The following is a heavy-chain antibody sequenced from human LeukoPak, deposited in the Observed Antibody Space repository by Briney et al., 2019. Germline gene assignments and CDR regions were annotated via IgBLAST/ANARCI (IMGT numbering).Heavy chain of an antibody. CDR3: ARSFSGSYSTAFDI. V-gene: IGHV1-46*01. CDR2: INPSGGST. Sequence: ASVKVSCKASGYTFTSYGISWVRQAPGQGLEWMGIINPSGGSTSYAQKFQGRVTMTRDMSTSTVYMELSSLRSEDTAVYYCARSFSGSYSTAFDIWGQGTMATVSS. CDR1: GYTFTSYG. J-gene: IGHJ3*02. D-gene: IGHD1-26*01.